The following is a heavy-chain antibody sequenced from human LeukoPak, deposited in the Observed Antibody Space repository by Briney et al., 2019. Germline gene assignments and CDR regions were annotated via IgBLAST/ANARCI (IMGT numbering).Heavy chain of an antibody. V-gene: IGHV3-21*01. CDR2: ISSSSSYI. J-gene: IGHJ4*02. D-gene: IGHD3-10*01. CDR3: ARDYYGSGSYPVPFDY. CDR1: GFTFSSYS. Sequence: PGGSLRLSCAASGFTFSSYSMNWVRQAPGKGLEWVSSISSSSSYIYYADSVKGRFTISRDNAKNSLYLQMNSLRAEDTAVYYCARDYYGSGSYPVPFDYWGQGTLVTVSS.